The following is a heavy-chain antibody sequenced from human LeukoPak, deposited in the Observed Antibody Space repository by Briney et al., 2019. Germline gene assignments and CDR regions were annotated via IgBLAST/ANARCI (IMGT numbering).Heavy chain of an antibody. CDR3: AVALTGDAFDI. CDR1: GGSISSYY. CDR2: ISDIGSI. V-gene: IGHV4-59*01. D-gene: IGHD7-27*01. Sequence: SETLSLTCTVSGGSISSYYWSWIRQPPGKGLEWIAYISDIGSINYNPSLKSRVTISVDTSKNQFSLKLSSVTAADTAVYYCAVALTGDAFDIWGQGTMVTVSS. J-gene: IGHJ3*02.